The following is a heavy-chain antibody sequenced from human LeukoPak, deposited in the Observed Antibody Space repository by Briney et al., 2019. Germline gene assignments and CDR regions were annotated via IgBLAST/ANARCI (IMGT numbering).Heavy chain of an antibody. CDR3: ARARVIPASFDD. CDR2: IYTSGRT. V-gene: IGHV4-61*02. J-gene: IGHJ4*02. Sequence: SETLSLTCTVSGGSITFGSYYWTWIRQPAGNGLEWIGRIYTSGRTFYNPSLKSRVTISMDTSMNQFSLRLNSATAADTAVYYCARARVIPASFDDWGQGTLVTVSS. CDR1: GGSITFGSYY. D-gene: IGHD3-16*02.